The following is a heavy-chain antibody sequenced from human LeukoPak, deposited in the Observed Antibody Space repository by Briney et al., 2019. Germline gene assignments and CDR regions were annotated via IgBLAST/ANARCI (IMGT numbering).Heavy chain of an antibody. CDR2: INHSGST. V-gene: IGHV4-34*01. CDR1: GCSFSGYY. CDR3: ARAQPWFDP. Sequence: SETLSFTAAGYGCSFSGYYWIWIRHPPGNGLEWIGEINHSGSTNYNPSLKSRVTISVDTSKNQFSLKLSSVTAADTAVYYCARAQPWFDPWGQGTLVTVSS. D-gene: IGHD2-2*01. J-gene: IGHJ5*02.